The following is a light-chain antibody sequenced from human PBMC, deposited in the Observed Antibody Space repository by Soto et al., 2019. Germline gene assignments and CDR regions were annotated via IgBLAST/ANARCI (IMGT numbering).Light chain of an antibody. J-gene: IGLJ2*01. CDR3: CSYAGSSTFVV. Sequence: QSALTQPASVSGSPGQSITISCTGTSSDVGSYNLVSWYQQHPGTAPKLMIYEGNKRPSGVSNRFSGSKSDNTASLTISGLQAEDEAAYYCCSYAGSSTFVVFGGGTKLTVL. V-gene: IGLV2-23*03. CDR2: EGN. CDR1: SSDVGSYNL.